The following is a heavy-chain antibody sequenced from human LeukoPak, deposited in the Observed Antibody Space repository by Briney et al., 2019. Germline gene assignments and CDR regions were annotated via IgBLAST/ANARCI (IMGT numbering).Heavy chain of an antibody. J-gene: IGHJ3*02. CDR2: ISAYNGNT. CDR3: ARDVVPAAIELDAFDI. V-gene: IGHV1-18*01. Sequence: GASVTVSFTSSGYTFTIYGISWVRQAPGQGLEWMGWISAYNGNTNYAQKLQGRVTMTTDTSTSTAYMELRSLRSDDTAVYYCARDVVPAAIELDAFDIWGQGTMVTVSS. CDR1: GYTFTIYG. D-gene: IGHD2-2*02.